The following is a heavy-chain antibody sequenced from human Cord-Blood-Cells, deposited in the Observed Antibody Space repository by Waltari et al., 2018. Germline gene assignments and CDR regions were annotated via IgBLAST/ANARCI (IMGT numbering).Heavy chain of an antibody. Sequence: QVQLQASGPGLVKPSETLPLTCTLSVVSLRSYYWTWIRPPPGKGLEWIGYIYYSGSTNYNPSLKSRVTISVDTSKNQFSLKLSSVTAADTAVYYCARGWYSSGWYYFDYWGQGTLVTVSS. CDR3: ARGWYSSGWYYFDY. D-gene: IGHD6-19*01. J-gene: IGHJ4*02. V-gene: IGHV4-59*01. CDR2: IYYSGST. CDR1: VVSLRSYY.